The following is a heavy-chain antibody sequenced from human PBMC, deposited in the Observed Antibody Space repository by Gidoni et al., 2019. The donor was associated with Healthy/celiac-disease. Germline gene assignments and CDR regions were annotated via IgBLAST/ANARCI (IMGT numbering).Heavy chain of an antibody. V-gene: IGHV1-69*01. D-gene: IGHD2-2*01. CDR1: GGTFSSYA. CDR3: ASPQTKLGYCSSTSCYSGRDYYYGMDV. CDR2: IIPICGTA. Sequence: QVQLVQSGAEVKKPGSSVKVSCKASGGTFSSYAITWVRQSPGQGLEWMGGIIPICGTANYAQKFQSRVTITADESTSTAYMELSSLRSEDTAVYYCASPQTKLGYCSSTSCYSGRDYYYGMDVWGQGTTVTVSS. J-gene: IGHJ6*02.